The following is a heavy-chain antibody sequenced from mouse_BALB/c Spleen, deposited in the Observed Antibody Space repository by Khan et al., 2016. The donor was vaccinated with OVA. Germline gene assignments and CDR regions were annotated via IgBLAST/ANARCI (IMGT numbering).Heavy chain of an antibody. CDR3: ARPPYCSYTLGH. CDR2: INTYTGEP. D-gene: IGHD2-10*01. V-gene: IGHV9-3-1*01. Sequence: QIQLVQSGPELKKPGETVKISCKASGYTFTSYGMNWVKQSPGKALKWMGWINTYTGEPTYADDFKGRFAFSLETSASTAYLQINNLKNEDTATYFCARPPYCSYTLGHWGQGTSVTVSS. J-gene: IGHJ4*01. CDR1: GYTFTSYG.